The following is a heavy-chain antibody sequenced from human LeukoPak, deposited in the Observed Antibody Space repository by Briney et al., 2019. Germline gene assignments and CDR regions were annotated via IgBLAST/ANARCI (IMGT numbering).Heavy chain of an antibody. Sequence: GGSLRLSCAASGFTFDDCAMHWVRQAPGKGLEWVSGISWNSGSIGYADSVKGRFTISRDNAKNSLYLQMNSLRAEDAALYYCVAAAGRKSSWYFDLWGRGTLVTVSS. D-gene: IGHD6-13*01. V-gene: IGHV3-9*01. CDR1: GFTFDDCA. J-gene: IGHJ2*01. CDR3: VAAAGRKSSWYFDL. CDR2: ISWNSGSI.